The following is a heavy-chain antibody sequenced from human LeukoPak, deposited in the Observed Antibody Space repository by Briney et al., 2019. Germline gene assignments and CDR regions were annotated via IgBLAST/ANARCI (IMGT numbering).Heavy chain of an antibody. J-gene: IGHJ3*02. D-gene: IGHD6-13*01. CDR1: GGSFSGYY. CDR3: AKFTAYSSSLDAFDI. Sequence: PSETLSLTCAVYGGSFSGYYWSWIRQPPGKGLEWIGEINHSGSTNYNPSLKSRVTISVDTSKNQFSLKLSSVTAADTAVYYCAKFTAYSSSLDAFDIWGQGTMVTVSS. CDR2: INHSGST. V-gene: IGHV4-34*01.